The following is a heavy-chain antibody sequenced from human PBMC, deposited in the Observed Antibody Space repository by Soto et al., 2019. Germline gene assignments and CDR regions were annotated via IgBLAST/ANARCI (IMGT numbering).Heavy chain of an antibody. J-gene: IGHJ5*02. Sequence: SETLSLTCAVSGGSISSSNWWSWVRQPPGKGLEWIGEIYHSGSTNYNPSPKSRVTISVDKSKNQFSLKLSSVTAADTAVYYCARVSSKISWLDPWGQGTLVTVSS. CDR3: ARVSSKISWLDP. V-gene: IGHV4-4*02. CDR2: IYHSGST. CDR1: GGSISSSNW. D-gene: IGHD4-4*01.